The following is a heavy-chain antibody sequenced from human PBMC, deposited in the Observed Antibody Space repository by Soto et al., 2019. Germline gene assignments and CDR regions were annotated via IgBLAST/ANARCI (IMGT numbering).Heavy chain of an antibody. CDR2: IIGSGGNT. J-gene: IGHJ6*03. Sequence: GGSLRLSCAASGFTFSSYAMSWVRQAPGKGLEWVSAIIGSGGNTYHVDSVRGRFTISRDNSKNTLSLQMNSLRAEDTAVYYCAMLIEQYYHYYYMDVWGQGSTVTVSS. V-gene: IGHV3-23*01. CDR3: AMLIEQYYHYYYMDV. CDR1: GFTFSSYA.